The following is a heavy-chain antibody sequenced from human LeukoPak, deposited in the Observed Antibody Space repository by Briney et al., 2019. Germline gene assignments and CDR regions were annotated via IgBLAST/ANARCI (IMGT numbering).Heavy chain of an antibody. CDR3: AKDIHMAAAGLMSDY. CDR2: ISGDGGST. Sequence: PGGSLRLSCAASGFTFDDYAMHWVRQAPGKGLEWVSLISGDGGSTYYADSVKGRFTISRDNSKNSLYLQMNSLRTEDTALYYCAKDIHMAAAGLMSDYWGQGTLVTVSS. J-gene: IGHJ4*02. V-gene: IGHV3-43*02. D-gene: IGHD6-13*01. CDR1: GFTFDDYA.